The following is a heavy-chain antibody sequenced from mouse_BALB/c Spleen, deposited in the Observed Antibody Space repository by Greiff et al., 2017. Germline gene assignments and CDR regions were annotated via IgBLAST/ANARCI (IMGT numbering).Heavy chain of an antibody. CDR1: GFTFSSFG. Sequence: EVMLVESGGGLVQPGGSRQLSCAASGFTFSSFGMHWVRQAPEKGLEWVAYISSGSSTIYYADTVKGRFTISRDNPKNTLFLQMTSLRSEDTAMYYCARSRGTGGYYFDYWGQGTTLTVSS. V-gene: IGHV5-17*02. D-gene: IGHD1-1*02. J-gene: IGHJ2*01. CDR3: ARSRGTGGYYFDY. CDR2: ISSGSSTI.